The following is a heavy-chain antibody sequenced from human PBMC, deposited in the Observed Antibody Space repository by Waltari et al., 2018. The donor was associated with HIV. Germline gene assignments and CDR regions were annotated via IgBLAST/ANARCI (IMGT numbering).Heavy chain of an antibody. CDR3: IRDMFGEYDY. J-gene: IGHJ4*02. CDR2: MNEDGNRI. Sequence: EVQLEESGGASVQPGGSLRLAGAASGFRIRRYWMHWVRQTPGKGLVWVSRMNEDGNRIDDAGAVRGRFTISRDSAKNTLFLQMNSLRDEDTAMYYCIRDMFGEYDYWGQGALVTVSS. V-gene: IGHV3-74*01. D-gene: IGHD3-10*02. CDR1: GFRIRRYW.